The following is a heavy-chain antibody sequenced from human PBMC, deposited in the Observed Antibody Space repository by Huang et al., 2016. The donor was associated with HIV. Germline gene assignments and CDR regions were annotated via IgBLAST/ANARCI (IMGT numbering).Heavy chain of an antibody. CDR3: ARDPRIQSWLNFFDY. V-gene: IGHV3-74*01. Sequence: EVQLVESGGGLVQPGGSLRLSCAASGFSISSYWMHWVRQAPGKGRVWVARINSDGSSTSYADSVKGRLTISRDNAKNTLYLQMNSLRAEDTAVYYCARDPRIQSWLNFFDYWGQGTLVSVSS. J-gene: IGHJ4*02. D-gene: IGHD3-22*01. CDR2: INSDGSST. CDR1: GFSISSYW.